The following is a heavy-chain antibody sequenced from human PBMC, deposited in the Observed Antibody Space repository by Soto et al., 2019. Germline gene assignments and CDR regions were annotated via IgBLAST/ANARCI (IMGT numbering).Heavy chain of an antibody. Sequence: QVQLVQSGAEVKKPGAAVKVSCEASGYTFTDYYMHWVRQAPGQVFEWMGRISPKSGGTNYAQKFQGRVTMTWDTSLNTAYMELSSLTSEDTAVYYCARPPGYISDWYYFDLWGQGTLITVSS. CDR2: ISPKSGGT. J-gene: IGHJ4*02. CDR3: ARPPGYISDWYYFDL. D-gene: IGHD3-9*01. V-gene: IGHV1-2*02. CDR1: GYTFTDYY.